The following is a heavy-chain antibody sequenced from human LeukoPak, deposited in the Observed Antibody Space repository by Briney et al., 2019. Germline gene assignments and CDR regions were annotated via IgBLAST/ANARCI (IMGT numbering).Heavy chain of an antibody. D-gene: IGHD3-22*01. CDR2: IYSGGST. V-gene: IGHV3-53*01. CDR3: ARVDRTYYYDSSGYFDY. J-gene: IGHJ4*02. Sequence: LPGGSLRLSCAASEFTVSSNYMSWVCQAPGKGLEWVSVIYSGGSTYYADSVKGRFTISRDNSKNTLYLQMNSLRAEDTAVYYCARVDRTYYYDSSGYFDYWGQGTLVTVSS. CDR1: EFTVSSNY.